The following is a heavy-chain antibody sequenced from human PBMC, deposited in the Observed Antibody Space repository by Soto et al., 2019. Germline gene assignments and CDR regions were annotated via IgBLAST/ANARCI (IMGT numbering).Heavy chain of an antibody. J-gene: IGHJ4*02. CDR3: ARGGYTICRSPIYFDF. CDR1: GGTFSNYA. Sequence: QVQLVQSGAEVKKPGSSVKVYCKASGGTFSNYAISWVRQAPGQGLEWMGGIIPIFGTRNYAQKFQGRVTITADESTGTAYMELSSLRSDDTAVYYCARGGYTICRSPIYFDFWGQGTLVTVSS. CDR2: IIPIFGTR. D-gene: IGHD3-16*02. V-gene: IGHV1-69*01.